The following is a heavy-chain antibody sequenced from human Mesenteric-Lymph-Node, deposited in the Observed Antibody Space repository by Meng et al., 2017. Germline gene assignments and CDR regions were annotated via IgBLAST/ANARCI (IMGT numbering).Heavy chain of an antibody. J-gene: IGHJ3*02. D-gene: IGHD3-22*01. Sequence: SVKVSCKASGGTFSSYTISWVRQAPGQGLEWMGRIIPILGIANYAQKFQGRVTITADKSTSTAYMELSSLRSEDTAVYYCAREGDSSGYYYRDAFDIWGQGTMVTVSS. V-gene: IGHV1-69*04. CDR2: IIPILGIA. CDR3: AREGDSSGYYYRDAFDI. CDR1: GGTFSSYT.